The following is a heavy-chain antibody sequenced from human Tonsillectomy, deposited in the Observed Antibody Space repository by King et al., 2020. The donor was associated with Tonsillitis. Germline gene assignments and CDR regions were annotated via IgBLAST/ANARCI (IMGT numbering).Heavy chain of an antibody. CDR1: GFTLSSYA. J-gene: IGHJ4*02. CDR2: LSASGFST. Sequence: VQLVESGGNLVQPGGSLRLSCAASGFTLSSYAMSWVRQAPGKGLEWVSALSASGFSTYYADSVKGRFTISRDNSKNTLYLQMNSLRAEDTAVYYCLSLGKGELGLEPFDSWGQGTPVTVSS. D-gene: IGHD1-26*01. V-gene: IGHV3-23*04. CDR3: LSLGKGELGLEPFDS.